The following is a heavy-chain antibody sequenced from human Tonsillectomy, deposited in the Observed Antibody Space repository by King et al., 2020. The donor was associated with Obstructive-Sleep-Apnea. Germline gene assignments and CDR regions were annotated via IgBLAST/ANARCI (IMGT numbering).Heavy chain of an antibody. CDR2: IYYSGST. D-gene: IGHD3-10*01. CDR1: GGSISSADYY. V-gene: IGHV4-31*03. CDR3: ARAPMVREIIRWFDP. J-gene: IGHJ5*02. Sequence: QLQESGPGLVKPSQTLSLTCTVSGGSISSADYYWSWIRQHPGKGLEWIGYIYYSGSTNYNPSLRSRVTISVDTSKNQFSLMLSSVTAADTAVYYCARAPMVREIIRWFDPWGQGTLVTVSS.